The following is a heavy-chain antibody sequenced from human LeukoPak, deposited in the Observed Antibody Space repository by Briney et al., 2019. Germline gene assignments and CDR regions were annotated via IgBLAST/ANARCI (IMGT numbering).Heavy chain of an antibody. V-gene: IGHV4-59*08. Sequence: SETLSLTCTVSGGSISGYFWRWIRHPPGKGLEWIGYIYYSGTTNYNPSLNSRVTISVDTSKNQFSLRLSSVTAADTAVYYCARYGITIVRGGKYYFDSWGQGTLVTVSS. CDR2: IYYSGTT. J-gene: IGHJ4*02. CDR1: GGSISGYF. CDR3: ARYGITIVRGGKYYFDS. D-gene: IGHD3-10*01.